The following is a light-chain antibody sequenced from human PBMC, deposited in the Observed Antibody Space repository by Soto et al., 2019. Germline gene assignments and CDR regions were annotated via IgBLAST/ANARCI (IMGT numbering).Light chain of an antibody. CDR2: GAS. CDR1: QSVSSSY. J-gene: IGKJ1*01. CDR3: QQYGSSPTWT. Sequence: EIVLTQSPGTLSLSPGERATLSCRASQSVSSSYLAWYQQKPGQAPRLLIYGASSRATGIPERFSGSGSGTDFTLTNSRLEPEDFAVYYCQQYGSSPTWTFGQGTKVEIK. V-gene: IGKV3-20*01.